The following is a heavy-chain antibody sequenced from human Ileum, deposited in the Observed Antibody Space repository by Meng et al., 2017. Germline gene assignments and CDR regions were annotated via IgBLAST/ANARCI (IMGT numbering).Heavy chain of an antibody. CDR2: TYYRSKWYY. J-gene: IGHJ4*02. CDR3: ATAGAYRFDY. CDR1: GDSLCRPTAA. V-gene: IGHV6-1*01. Sequence: GPRLVTPSLPLLPTAVVCGDSLCRPTAAWNCFRPSPSRGLEWLGRTYYRSKWYYEYEVAVNSRISINPDTSNNQFSPQLTSVTPEDMAVYFCATAGAYRFDYWGQGTLVTVSS. D-gene: IGHD3-16*02.